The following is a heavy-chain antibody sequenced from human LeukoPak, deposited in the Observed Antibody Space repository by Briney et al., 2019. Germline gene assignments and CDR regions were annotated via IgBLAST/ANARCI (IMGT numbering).Heavy chain of an antibody. D-gene: IGHD3-22*01. CDR3: AKDGGSYSFQH. CDR1: GFTFSTYA. Sequence: GGSLRLSCAASGFTFSTYAMSWVRQAPGKGLEWVSGINDSGGRTYYADSVKDRFTISRDNSKNTLYLQMNSLRAEDTAVYYCAKDGGSYSFQHWGQGTLVTVSS. V-gene: IGHV3-23*01. CDR2: INDSGGRT. J-gene: IGHJ1*01.